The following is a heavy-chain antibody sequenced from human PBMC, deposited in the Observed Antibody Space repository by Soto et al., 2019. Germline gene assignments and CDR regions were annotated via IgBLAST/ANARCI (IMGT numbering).Heavy chain of an antibody. CDR3: AREYYDFWSGRNHDAFDI. J-gene: IGHJ3*02. D-gene: IGHD3-3*01. CDR1: GFTFSSYS. Sequence: SLRLSCAASGFTFSSYSMNWVRQAPGKGLEWVSSISSSSSYIYYADSVKGRFTISRDNAKNSLYLQMNSLRAEDTAVYYCAREYYDFWSGRNHDAFDIWGQGTMVT. CDR2: ISSSSSYI. V-gene: IGHV3-21*01.